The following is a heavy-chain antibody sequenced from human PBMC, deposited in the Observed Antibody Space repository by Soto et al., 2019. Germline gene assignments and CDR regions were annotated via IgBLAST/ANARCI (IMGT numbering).Heavy chain of an antibody. CDR2: TTASGGTT. Sequence: PGGSLRLSCAASGFTFSSYSMTWVRQAPGKGLEWVAHTTASGGTTYYADSVKGRFTISRDTSRNTLYLQMNGLRAEDTALYYCAKCMQAYWNYDAHHIWGQGTMVTVSS. D-gene: IGHD1-7*01. V-gene: IGHV3-23*01. J-gene: IGHJ3*02. CDR1: GFTFSSYS. CDR3: AKCMQAYWNYDAHHI.